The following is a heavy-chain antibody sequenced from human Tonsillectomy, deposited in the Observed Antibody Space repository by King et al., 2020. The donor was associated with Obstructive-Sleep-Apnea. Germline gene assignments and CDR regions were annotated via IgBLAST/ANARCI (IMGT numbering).Heavy chain of an antibody. D-gene: IGHD3-3*02. Sequence: VQLVESGGGLVKPGGSLRLSCAASGFTFSDAYMSWVRQAPGKGLEWVGRIKSNIDGGTTDPAAPVKGRFPTSRDDSKDTLYLQRNSLKTEDTAVYYCTTLSFRSKDYWGQGTLVTVSS. CDR1: GFTFSDAY. CDR2: IKSNIDGGTT. V-gene: IGHV3-15*01. J-gene: IGHJ4*02. CDR3: TTLSFRSKDY.